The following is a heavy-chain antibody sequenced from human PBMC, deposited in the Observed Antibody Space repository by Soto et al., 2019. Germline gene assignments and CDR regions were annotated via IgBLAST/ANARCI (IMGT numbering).Heavy chain of an antibody. CDR2: IKSDGTVT. CDR3: ARENYDFWSGYYLDY. J-gene: IGHJ4*02. V-gene: IGHV3-74*01. Sequence: EVQLVESGGGLVQPGGSLRLSCVVSGITFSTYRMHWVHQAPGKGLVWVSHIKSDGTVTHYTDSVRGRFIISRDNAKNTLFLQMNSLRAEDTAVYYCARENYDFWSGYYLDYWGQGTLVTVSS. D-gene: IGHD3-3*01. CDR1: GITFSTYR.